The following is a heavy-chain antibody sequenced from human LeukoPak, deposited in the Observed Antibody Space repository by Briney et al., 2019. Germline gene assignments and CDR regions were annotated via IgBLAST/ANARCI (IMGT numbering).Heavy chain of an antibody. J-gene: IGHJ4*02. V-gene: IGHV1-69*05. Sequence: SVKVSCKASGGTFSSYAISWVRQAPGQGLEWMGGIIPIFGTANYAQKFQGRVTITTDESTSTAYMELSSLRSEDTAVYYCARVGGSDYYYGSGSSPYYLDYWGQGTLVTVSS. CDR1: GGTFSSYA. CDR2: IIPIFGTA. D-gene: IGHD3-10*01. CDR3: ARVGGSDYYYGSGSSPYYLDY.